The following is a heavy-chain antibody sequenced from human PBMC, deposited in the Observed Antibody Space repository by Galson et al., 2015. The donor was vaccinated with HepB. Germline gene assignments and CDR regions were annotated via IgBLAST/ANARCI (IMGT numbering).Heavy chain of an antibody. CDR2: IDTGSTYI. J-gene: IGHJ6*02. CDR3: ARDYSNSGNSYHYAMDV. V-gene: IGHV3-21*01. CDR1: GFGFSTYT. Sequence: SLRLSCAASGFGFSTYTMNWVRQAPGTGLEWVSSIDTGSTYIYYADSVRGRFTISRDNGKNSLYLQMNSLRAEDTAVYYCARDYSNSGNSYHYAMDVWGQGTTVTV. D-gene: IGHD2/OR15-2a*01.